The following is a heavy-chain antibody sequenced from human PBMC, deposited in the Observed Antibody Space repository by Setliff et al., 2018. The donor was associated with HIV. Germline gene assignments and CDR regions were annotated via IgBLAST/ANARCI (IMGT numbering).Heavy chain of an antibody. D-gene: IGHD2-15*01. V-gene: IGHV4-39*07. CDR1: GGSSSSRSYY. CDR3: ARDGRHDRNRWYVTHQYFKY. Sequence: TLSLTCTVSGGSSSSRSYYWGWIHQPPGKGLEWIGSIYSSGSTYYNPSLKSRVTISVDTSKKQFSLRLSSVTAADTAVYYCARDGRHDRNRWYVTHQYFKYWGQGTLVTVSS. CDR2: IYSSGST. J-gene: IGHJ1*01.